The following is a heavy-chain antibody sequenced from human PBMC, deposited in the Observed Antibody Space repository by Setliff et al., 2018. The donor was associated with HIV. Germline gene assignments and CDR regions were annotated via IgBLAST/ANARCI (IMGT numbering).Heavy chain of an antibody. V-gene: IGHV3-48*03. D-gene: IGHD3-3*01. CDR2: ISTSGDTT. CDR1: GFTFHSYE. J-gene: IGHJ6*02. Sequence: PGGSLRLSCAASGFTFHSYEMNWVRQAPGKGLEWVSFISTSGDTTYYADSVKGRFTISRDNAKKSLFLQMNSLRVEDTAVYYCARVLEGTLGVVIYYYYGMDVWGQGTTVTVSS. CDR3: ARVLEGTLGVVIYYYYGMDV.